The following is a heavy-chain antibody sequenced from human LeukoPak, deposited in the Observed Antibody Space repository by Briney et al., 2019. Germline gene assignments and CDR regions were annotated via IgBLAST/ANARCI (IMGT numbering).Heavy chain of an antibody. CDR1: GGTFSSYA. Sequence: GASVKVSCKASGGTFSSYAISWVRQAPGQGLEWMGGIIPIFGTANYAQKFQDRVTITADESTSTAYMELSSLRSEDTAVYYCARDSGGSYSLGAFDIWGQGTMVTVSS. CDR3: ARDSGGSYSLGAFDI. J-gene: IGHJ3*02. V-gene: IGHV1-69*13. CDR2: IIPIFGTA. D-gene: IGHD1-26*01.